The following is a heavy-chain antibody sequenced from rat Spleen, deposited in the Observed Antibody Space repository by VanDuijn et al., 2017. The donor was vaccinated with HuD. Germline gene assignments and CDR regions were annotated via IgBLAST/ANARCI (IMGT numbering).Heavy chain of an antibody. CDR1: GFTFSSFP. CDR3: TRDYPSFTTVVTWG. D-gene: IGHD1-1*01. V-gene: IGHV5-46*01. CDR2: INSGGSDT. Sequence: EVQLVESGGGLVQPGRSLKLSCAASGFTFSSFPMAWVRQGPKKGLEWVASINSGGSDTFYPVSVKDRFTISRDNAKSTLYLQMNSLRSEDTATYYCTRDYPSFTTVVTWGWGQGVMVTVSS. J-gene: IGHJ2*01.